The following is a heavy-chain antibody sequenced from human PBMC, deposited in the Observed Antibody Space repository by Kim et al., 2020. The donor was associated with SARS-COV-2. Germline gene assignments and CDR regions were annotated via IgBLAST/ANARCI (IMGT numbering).Heavy chain of an antibody. CDR1: GFTFSSYA. D-gene: IGHD2-15*01. CDR3: AKAPRGSGRGWFDP. CDR2: IYSGGSST. Sequence: GGSLRLSCAASGFTFSSYAMSWVRQAPGKGLEWVSVIYSGGSSTYYADSVKGRFTISRDNSKNTLYLQMNSLRAEDTAVYYCAKAPRGSGRGWFDPWGQGTLVTVSS. V-gene: IGHV3-23*03. J-gene: IGHJ5*02.